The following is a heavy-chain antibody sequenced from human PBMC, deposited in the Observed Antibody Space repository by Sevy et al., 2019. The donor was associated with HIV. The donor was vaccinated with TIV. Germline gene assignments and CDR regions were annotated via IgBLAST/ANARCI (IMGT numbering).Heavy chain of an antibody. V-gene: IGHV3-53*01. J-gene: IGHJ4*02. D-gene: IGHD3-10*01. CDR3: ARYLSNYYGSGSYPYYFDY. CDR1: GFTVSSNY. CDR2: IYSGGST. Sequence: GGSLRLSCAASGFTVSSNYMSWVRQAPGKGLEWVSVIYSGGSTYNADSVKGRFTISRDNSKNTLYLQMNSLRAEDTAVYYCARYLSNYYGSGSYPYYFDYWGQGTLVTVSS.